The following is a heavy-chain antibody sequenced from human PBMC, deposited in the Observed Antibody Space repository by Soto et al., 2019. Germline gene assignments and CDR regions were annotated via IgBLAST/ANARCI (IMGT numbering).Heavy chain of an antibody. CDR3: ATGTQKLTGDAFDI. J-gene: IGHJ3*02. D-gene: IGHD7-27*01. Sequence: ASVKVSCKASGYTFTGYYMHWVRQAPGQGLEWMGWINPNSGGTNYAQKFQGWVTMTRDTSISTAYMELSRLRSDDTAVYYCATGTQKLTGDAFDIWGQGTMVTVSS. V-gene: IGHV1-2*04. CDR1: GYTFTGYY. CDR2: INPNSGGT.